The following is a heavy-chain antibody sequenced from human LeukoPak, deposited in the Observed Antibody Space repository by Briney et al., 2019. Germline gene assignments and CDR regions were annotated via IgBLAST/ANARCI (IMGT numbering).Heavy chain of an antibody. D-gene: IGHD1-26*01. CDR3: ARGGSPPEALGDAFDI. CDR1: GFTFSRYW. J-gene: IGHJ3*02. CDR2: INSDGSSS. Sequence: GGSLRLSCAASGFTFSRYWMHWVRQAPGKGLVRVSRINSDGSSSINADSVKGRFTISRDNAKNTLYLQMRSLRVEDTAVYFCARGGSPPEALGDAFDIWGQGTMVTVSS. V-gene: IGHV3-74*01.